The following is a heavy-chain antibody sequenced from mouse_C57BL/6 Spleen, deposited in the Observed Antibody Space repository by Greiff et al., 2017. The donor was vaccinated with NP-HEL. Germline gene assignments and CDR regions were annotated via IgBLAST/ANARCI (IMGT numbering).Heavy chain of an antibody. J-gene: IGHJ3*01. V-gene: IGHV5-9-1*02. CDR1: GFTFSSYA. Sequence: EVQLVESGEGLVKPGGSLKLSCAASGFTFSSYAMSWVRQTPEKRLEWVAYISSGGDYIYYADTVKGRFTISRDNARNTLYLQMSSLKSEDTAMYYCTREPYYYGSSPFAYWGQGTLVTVSA. CDR2: ISSGGDYI. CDR3: TREPYYYGSSPFAY. D-gene: IGHD1-1*01.